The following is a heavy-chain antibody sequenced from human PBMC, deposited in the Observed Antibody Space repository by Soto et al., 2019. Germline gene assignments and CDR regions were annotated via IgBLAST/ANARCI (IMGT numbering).Heavy chain of an antibody. V-gene: IGHV3-21*01. CDR3: AREGLYPLEAPAYWYFDL. Sequence: GSLRLSCAASGFTXXXXXXNWVRQAPGKGLEWVSSISSSSSYIYYADSVKGRFTISRDNAKNSLYLQMNSLRAEDTAVYYCAREGLYPLEAPAYWYFDLWGRGTLVTVSS. CDR2: ISSSSSYI. J-gene: IGHJ2*01. CDR1: GFTXXXXX.